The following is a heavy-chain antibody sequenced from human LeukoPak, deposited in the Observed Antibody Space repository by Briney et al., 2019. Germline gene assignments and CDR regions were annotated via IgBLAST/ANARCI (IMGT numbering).Heavy chain of an antibody. Sequence: KPGGSLRLSCATSGFTFSDHYMNWIRRAPGKGLEWVSYISSSGSTIYYADSVKGRFTISRDNAKNSLYLQMNSLRAEDTAVYYCARDSAMGGYYSYYLDIWGKGTTVTVSS. CDR3: ARDSAMGGYYSYYLDI. J-gene: IGHJ6*03. CDR2: ISSSGSTI. D-gene: IGHD5-18*01. V-gene: IGHV3-11*04. CDR1: GFTFSDHY.